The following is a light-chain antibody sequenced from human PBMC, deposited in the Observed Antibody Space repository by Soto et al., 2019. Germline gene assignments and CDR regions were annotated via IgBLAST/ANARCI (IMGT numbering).Light chain of an antibody. Sequence: EIVMTQSPATLSVSPGERATLSCRASQSVSSNLAWYQQKPGQAPRLLIYGASTRATGIPARFSGSGSGTEFTLTISSLQSEACAVYYCQQYNNWPPLTFGGGTKVEIK. CDR3: QQYNNWPPLT. CDR2: GAS. J-gene: IGKJ4*01. V-gene: IGKV3-15*01. CDR1: QSVSSN.